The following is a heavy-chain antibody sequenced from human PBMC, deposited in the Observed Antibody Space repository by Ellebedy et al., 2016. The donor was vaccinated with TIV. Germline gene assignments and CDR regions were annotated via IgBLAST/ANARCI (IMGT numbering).Heavy chain of an antibody. CDR2: IYYSGST. CDR3: ARVGVVVVVIAHPYSPGAFDI. J-gene: IGHJ3*02. CDR1: GGSISSSSYY. Sequence: SETLSLTCTVSGGSISSSSYYWGWIRQPPGKGLEWIGSIYYSGSTYYNPSLKSRVTISVDTSKNQFSLKLSSVTAADTAVYYCARVGVVVVVIAHPYSPGAFDIWGQGTMVTVSS. D-gene: IGHD3-22*01. V-gene: IGHV4-39*01.